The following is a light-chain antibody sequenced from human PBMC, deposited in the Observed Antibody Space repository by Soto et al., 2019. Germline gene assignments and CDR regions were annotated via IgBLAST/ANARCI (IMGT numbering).Light chain of an antibody. V-gene: IGKV3-20*01. CDR3: QQYGSSPVT. Sequence: EIVLTQSPGTLSLSPGERATLSCRASQSVSSSYLAWYQQKPGQAPRLLVYGASSRATGIPDRLSGSGSGTDFTLTISRLESEDFAVYYCQQYGSSPVTFGQGTKVDI. J-gene: IGKJ1*01. CDR2: GAS. CDR1: QSVSSSY.